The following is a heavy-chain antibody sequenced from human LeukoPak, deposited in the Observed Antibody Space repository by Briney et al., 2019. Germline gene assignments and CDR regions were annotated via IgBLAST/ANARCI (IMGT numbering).Heavy chain of an antibody. CDR2: ISSSGSTI. D-gene: IGHD3-10*01. CDR1: GFTFSDYY. J-gene: IGHJ4*02. V-gene: IGHV3-11*01. Sequence: GGSLRLSCAASGFTFSDYYMSWIRQAPGKGLEWVSYISSSGSTIYYADSVKGRFTISRDNAKNSLYLQMNSLKTEDTAVYYCTTDPDFQLLWFGELSVYWGQGTLVTVSS. CDR3: TTDPDFQLLWFGELSVY.